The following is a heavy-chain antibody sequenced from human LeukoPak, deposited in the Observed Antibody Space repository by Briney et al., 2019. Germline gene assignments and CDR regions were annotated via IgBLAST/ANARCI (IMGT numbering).Heavy chain of an antibody. Sequence: PGGSLRLSCAASGFIFDNYAMHWVRQAPGKGPEWLSLIRGDENTKYYTDSVKGRFTISRDNSISSLYLHMNSLRTEDTALYYCAKDIGTGWDLDYWGQGTLVTVSS. V-gene: IGHV3-43*02. CDR1: GFIFDNYA. D-gene: IGHD1-26*01. J-gene: IGHJ4*02. CDR3: AKDIGTGWDLDY. CDR2: IRGDENTK.